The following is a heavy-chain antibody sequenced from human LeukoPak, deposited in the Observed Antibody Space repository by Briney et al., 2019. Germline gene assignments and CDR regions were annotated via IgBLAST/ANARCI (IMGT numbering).Heavy chain of an antibody. CDR2: ISYDGSNK. D-gene: IGHD3-22*01. V-gene: IGHV3-30*01. CDR3: ARDDGLYYYDSSGYDAFDI. CDR1: GFTFSSYA. J-gene: IGHJ3*02. Sequence: GGSLRLSCAASGFTFSSYAMHWVRQAPGKGLEWVAVISYDGSNKYYADSVKGRFTISRDNSKNTLYLQMNSLRAEDTAVYYCARDDGLYYYDSSGYDAFDIWGQGTMVTVSS.